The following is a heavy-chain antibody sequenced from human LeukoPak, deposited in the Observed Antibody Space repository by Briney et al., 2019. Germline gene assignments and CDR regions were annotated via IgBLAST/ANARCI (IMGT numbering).Heavy chain of an antibody. D-gene: IGHD2-2*01. CDR3: AGGYCSSTSCYP. J-gene: IGHJ5*02. CDR1: GGTFSSYA. CDR2: IIPIFGTA. V-gene: IGHV1-69*06. Sequence: ASVKVSCKASGGTFSSYAISWVRQAPGQGLEWMRGIIPIFGTANYAQKFQGRVTITADKSTSTAYMELSSLRSEDTAVYYCAGGYCSSTSCYPWGQGTLVTVSS.